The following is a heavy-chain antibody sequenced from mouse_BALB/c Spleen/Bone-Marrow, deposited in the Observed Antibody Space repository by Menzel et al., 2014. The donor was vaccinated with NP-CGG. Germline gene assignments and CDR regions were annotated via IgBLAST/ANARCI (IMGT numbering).Heavy chain of an antibody. V-gene: IGHV14-3*02. CDR1: GFNIKDTY. Sequence: EVKLQESGAELVKPGASVKLSCTASGFNIKDTYMHWVKQRPEQGLEWIGRIDPANGNTKYDPKFQGKATITADTSSNTAYLQLSSLTSEDTAVYYFAFIYYGYAMDYWGQGTSVTVSS. J-gene: IGHJ4*01. CDR3: AFIYYGYAMDY. CDR2: IDPANGNT. D-gene: IGHD2-1*01.